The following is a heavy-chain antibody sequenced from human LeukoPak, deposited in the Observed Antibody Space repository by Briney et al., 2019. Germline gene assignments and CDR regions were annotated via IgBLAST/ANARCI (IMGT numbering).Heavy chain of an antibody. D-gene: IGHD1-14*01. CDR2: SRTKARGYTT. Sequence: GGSLRLSCTASEFSLSDFYMDWVRQAPGKGLEWVGRSRTKARGYTTEYAASVRDRFTVSRDESRNSVYLQMNSLRAEDTAVYYCATQQGGNPAYWGQGTLVTVSS. CDR1: EFSLSDFY. CDR3: ATQQGGNPAY. J-gene: IGHJ4*02. V-gene: IGHV3-72*01.